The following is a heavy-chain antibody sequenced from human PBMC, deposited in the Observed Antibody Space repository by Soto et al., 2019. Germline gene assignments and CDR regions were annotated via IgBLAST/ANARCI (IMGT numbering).Heavy chain of an antibody. D-gene: IGHD6-13*01. CDR2: IYYSGST. V-gene: IGHV4-59*01. Sequence: PSETLSLTCTVSGGSISSYYWSWIRQPPGKGLEWIGYIYYSGSTNYNPSLKSRVTISVDTSKNQFSLKLSSVTAADTAVYYCARKYSSSWCFDSWGQGTLVTVSS. CDR1: GGSISSYY. J-gene: IGHJ4*02. CDR3: ARKYSSSWCFDS.